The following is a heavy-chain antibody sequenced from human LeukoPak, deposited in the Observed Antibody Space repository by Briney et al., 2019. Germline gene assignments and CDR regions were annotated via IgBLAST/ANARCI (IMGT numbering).Heavy chain of an antibody. Sequence: SETLSLTCTVSGGSISSYYWSWIRQPPGKGLEWIGYIYYSGSTNYNPSLKSRVTISVDTSKNQFSLKLSSVTAADTAVYYCARAGDNWNSRVHAFDIWGQGTMVTVSS. CDR2: IYYSGST. CDR1: GGSISSYY. CDR3: ARAGDNWNSRVHAFDI. V-gene: IGHV4-59*01. D-gene: IGHD1/OR15-1a*01. J-gene: IGHJ3*02.